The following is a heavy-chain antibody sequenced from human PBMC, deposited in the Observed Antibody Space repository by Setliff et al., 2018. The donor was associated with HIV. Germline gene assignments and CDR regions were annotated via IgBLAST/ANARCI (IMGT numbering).Heavy chain of an antibody. CDR1: GESFTDHF. D-gene: IGHD1-26*01. Sequence: SETLSLTCAVYGESFTDHFWTWIRQSPGKGLEWLGEINHSGSTNQNPSLKSRFNLSVDTSKNQFSLRINSVTAADTAVYYCARGREVKRDTYYDYFYMDVWSRGTAVTVS. J-gene: IGHJ6*03. CDR2: INHSGST. V-gene: IGHV4-34*01. CDR3: ARGREVKRDTYYDYFYMDV.